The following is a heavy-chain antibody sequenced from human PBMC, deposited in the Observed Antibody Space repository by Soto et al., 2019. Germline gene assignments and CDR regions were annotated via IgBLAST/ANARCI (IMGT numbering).Heavy chain of an antibody. CDR2: IKSKTDGAST. Sequence: PGGSLRLSCAASGFTVTYAGMDWVRQAPGKGLEWVGRIKSKTDGASTDLPAPVKDRFTISRDDSKNTLYLQMSSVKTEDTAMYFCAKEMRHSSGWYGAFDIWGQGIMVTVSS. D-gene: IGHD6-19*01. CDR3: AKEMRHSSGWYGAFDI. CDR1: GFTVTYAG. V-gene: IGHV3-15*01. J-gene: IGHJ3*02.